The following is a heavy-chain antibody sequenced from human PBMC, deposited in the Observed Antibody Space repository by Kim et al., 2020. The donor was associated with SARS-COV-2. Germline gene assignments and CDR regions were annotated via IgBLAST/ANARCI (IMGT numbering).Heavy chain of an antibody. CDR2: GRNRANSYTT. J-gene: IGHJ6*02. V-gene: IGHV3-72*01. D-gene: IGHD1-26*01. Sequence: GGSLRLSCAASGFTFSDHYMDWVRQAPGKGLEWVGRGRNRANSYTTQFAASVRGRFTISRDDSQNSLFLQMNSLTTEDTAVYYCTRGGTSTSSYYNPMDVWGQGTTVTVSS. CDR3: TRGGTSTSSYYNPMDV. CDR1: GFTFSDHY.